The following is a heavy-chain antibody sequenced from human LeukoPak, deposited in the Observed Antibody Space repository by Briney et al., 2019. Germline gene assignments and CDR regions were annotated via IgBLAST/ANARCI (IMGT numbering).Heavy chain of an antibody. CDR3: ARVWGDYGHYFFDY. CDR1: GGSISSDY. Sequence: PSETLSLTCTVSGGSISSDYWSWIRQPAGKGLEWIGRIYTSGNTNYNPSLKSRVTISVDKSENQFSLKLSSVTAADTAVYYCARVWGDYGHYFFDYWGQGTLVTVSS. J-gene: IGHJ4*02. D-gene: IGHD4-17*01. CDR2: IYTSGNT. V-gene: IGHV4-4*07.